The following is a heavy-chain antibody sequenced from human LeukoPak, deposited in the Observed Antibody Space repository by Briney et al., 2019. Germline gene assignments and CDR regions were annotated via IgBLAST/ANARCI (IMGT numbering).Heavy chain of an antibody. CDR1: GFTFDDYA. CDR2: ISWNSGSI. J-gene: IGHJ6*03. Sequence: PGRSLRLSCAASGFTFDDYAMHWVRQAPGKGLEWVSGISWNSGSIGYADSVKGRFTIPRDNAKNSLYLQMNSLRAEDMALYYCAKDSSGYPYYVDVWGKGTTVTVSS. D-gene: IGHD5-12*01. CDR3: AKDSSGYPYYVDV. V-gene: IGHV3-9*03.